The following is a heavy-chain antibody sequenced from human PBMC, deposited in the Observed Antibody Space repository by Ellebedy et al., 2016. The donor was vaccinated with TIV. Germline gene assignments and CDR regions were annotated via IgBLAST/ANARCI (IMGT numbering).Heavy chain of an antibody. CDR3: AKAVGYDDSEFDY. J-gene: IGHJ4*02. CDR1: GYTLTSFTNYW. V-gene: IGHV5-51*01. D-gene: IGHD3-22*01. Sequence: PGGSLRLSCKGSGYTLTSFTNYWIGWVRQMPGKGLEWMGVIYPGDSDTRYSPSFQGQVTISADKSISTAYLQWSSLKASDTAMYYCAKAVGYDDSEFDYWGQGTLVTVSS. CDR2: IYPGDSDT.